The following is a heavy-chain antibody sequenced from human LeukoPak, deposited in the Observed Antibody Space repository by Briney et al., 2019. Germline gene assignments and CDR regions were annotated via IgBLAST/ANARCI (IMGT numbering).Heavy chain of an antibody. CDR2: IFSSGST. CDR3: VRRTFLRRANYNYYFFDY. V-gene: IGHV4-61*08. D-gene: IGHD5-24*01. Sequence: SGPTLVNPTQTLTLTCTFSGFSLSTSGVGVSWIRQPPGKGLEWIGYIFSSGSTKSNPSLESRVTISIDTSKNQFSLKLSSVTAADTAVYYCVRRTFLRRANYNYYFFDYWAQGILVTVSS. J-gene: IGHJ4*02. CDR1: GFSLSTSGVG.